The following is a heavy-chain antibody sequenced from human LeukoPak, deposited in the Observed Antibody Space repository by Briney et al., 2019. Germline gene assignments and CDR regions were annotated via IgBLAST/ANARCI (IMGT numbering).Heavy chain of an antibody. Sequence: ASVKVSCKASGYTFTSYYMHWARQAPGQGLEWMGWISAYNGNTNYAQKLQGRVTMTTDTSTSTAYMELRSLRSDDTAVYYCARIPMQYYYDSSGYLYFDYWGQGTLVTVSS. J-gene: IGHJ4*02. CDR1: GYTFTSYY. CDR3: ARIPMQYYYDSSGYLYFDY. V-gene: IGHV1-18*04. D-gene: IGHD3-22*01. CDR2: ISAYNGNT.